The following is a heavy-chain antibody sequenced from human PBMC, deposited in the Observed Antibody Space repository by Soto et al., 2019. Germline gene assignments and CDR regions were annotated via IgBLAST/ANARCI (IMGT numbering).Heavy chain of an antibody. V-gene: IGHV1-69*01. CDR3: ARDREDGSGTKYNWFDS. Sequence: QMQLVQSGAEVKKPGSSVKISCKASVGTFGNLGISWLRQAPGQGLEWMGGTIPIFDTPHYAEKFRDRVTITADATTTAYLELTSLTSADTATYYCARDREDGSGTKYNWFDSWGQGTLVTVSS. CDR2: TIPIFDTP. D-gene: IGHD3-10*01. J-gene: IGHJ5*01. CDR1: VGTFGNLG.